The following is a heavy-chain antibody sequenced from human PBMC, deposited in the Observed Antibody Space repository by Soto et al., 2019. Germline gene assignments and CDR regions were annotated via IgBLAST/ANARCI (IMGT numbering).Heavy chain of an antibody. Sequence: RRLSCAASGFTFSSYAMSWVRQAPGKGLEWVSAISGSGGSTYYADSVKGRFTISRDNSKNTLYLQMNSLRAEDTAVYYCASLAGYSSGWYGGDYWGQGTLVTVSS. CDR1: GFTFSSYA. CDR2: ISGSGGST. V-gene: IGHV3-23*01. D-gene: IGHD6-19*01. J-gene: IGHJ4*02. CDR3: ASLAGYSSGWYGGDY.